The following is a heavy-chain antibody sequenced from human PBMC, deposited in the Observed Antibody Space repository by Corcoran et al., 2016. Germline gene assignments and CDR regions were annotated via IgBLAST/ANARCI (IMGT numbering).Heavy chain of an antibody. Sequence: EVQLVQSGAEVKKPGESLRISCKGSRYSFTSYWISWVRQMPGKGLEWMGRIDPSDSYTNYSPSFQGHVTISADTSISTAYLQWSSLKASDTAMYYWASEGTTISNWFDPWGQGTLVTVSS. V-gene: IGHV5-10-1*03. CDR2: IDPSDSYT. J-gene: IGHJ5*02. CDR1: RYSFTSYW. CDR3: ASEGTTISNWFDP. D-gene: IGHD1-7*01.